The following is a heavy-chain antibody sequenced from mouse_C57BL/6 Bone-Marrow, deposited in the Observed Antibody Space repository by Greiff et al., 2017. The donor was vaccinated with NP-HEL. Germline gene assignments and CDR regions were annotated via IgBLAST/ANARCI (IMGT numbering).Heavy chain of an antibody. J-gene: IGHJ3*01. D-gene: IGHD3-2*02. V-gene: IGHV1-26*01. Sequence: EVQLQESGPELVKPGASVKISCKASGYTFTDYYMNWVKQSHGKSLEWIGDINPNNGGTSYNQKFKGKATLTVDKSSSTAYMELRSLTSEDSAVYYCARRDPQAPFAYWGQGTLVTVSA. CDR2: INPNNGGT. CDR3: ARRDPQAPFAY. CDR1: GYTFTDYY.